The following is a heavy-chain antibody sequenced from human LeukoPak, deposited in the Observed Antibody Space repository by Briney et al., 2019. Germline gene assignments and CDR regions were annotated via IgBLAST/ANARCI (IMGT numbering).Heavy chain of an antibody. CDR2: MNPNSGNT. J-gene: IGHJ4*02. Sequence: ASVKVSCKASGYTFTNYNIPWVRQASGHGLEWMGGMNPNSGNTDSTQKFQGKLSMTRDTSVSTACMELTSLRSDDTAVYYCARRVADHFDYWGQGTLVTVSS. V-gene: IGHV1-8*01. CDR3: ARRVADHFDY. D-gene: IGHD6-19*01. CDR1: GYTFTNYN.